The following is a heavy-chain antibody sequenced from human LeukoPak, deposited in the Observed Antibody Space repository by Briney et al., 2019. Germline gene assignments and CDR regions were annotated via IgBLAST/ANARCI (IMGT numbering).Heavy chain of an antibody. CDR2: IYRNGST. CDR3: AREGRDYYDRSGYSNYYYYMDV. Sequence: SETLSLTCTVSGYSISSGYFWGWIRQPPGKGLEWFGSIYRNGSTYYNPSLKSRLTISVDTSKNQFSLKVSSVTAADTAVYYCAREGRDYYDRSGYSNYYYYMDVWGKGTTVTVSS. D-gene: IGHD3-22*01. J-gene: IGHJ6*03. CDR1: GYSISSGYF. V-gene: IGHV4-38-2*02.